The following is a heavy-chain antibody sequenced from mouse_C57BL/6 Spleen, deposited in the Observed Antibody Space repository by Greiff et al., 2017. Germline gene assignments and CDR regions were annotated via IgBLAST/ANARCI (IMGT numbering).Heavy chain of an antibody. V-gene: IGHV5-9*01. CDR3: ARGYGSSLYYFDY. Sequence: EVQRVESGGGLVKPGGSLKLSCAASGFTFSSYTMSWVRQTPEKRLEWVATISGGGGNTYYPDSVKGRIPISRDNAKNTLYLQMSSLRSEDTALYYWARGYGSSLYYFDYWGQGTTLTVSS. CDR2: ISGGGGNT. D-gene: IGHD1-1*01. CDR1: GFTFSSYT. J-gene: IGHJ2*01.